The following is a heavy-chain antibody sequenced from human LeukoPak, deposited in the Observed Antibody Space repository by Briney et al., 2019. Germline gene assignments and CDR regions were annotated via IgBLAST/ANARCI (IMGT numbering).Heavy chain of an antibody. J-gene: IGHJ5*02. CDR2: IYYSGSS. V-gene: IGHV4-59*01. Sequence: SETLSLTCTVSGASISTYYWSWIRQPPGKGLEWIGYIYYSGSSDYNSSLKSRVTISVDTSKNQFSLKLTSVTAADTAVYYCARGKNGYDPWGQGTLVTVSS. D-gene: IGHD5-24*01. CDR1: GASISTYY. CDR3: ARGKNGYDP.